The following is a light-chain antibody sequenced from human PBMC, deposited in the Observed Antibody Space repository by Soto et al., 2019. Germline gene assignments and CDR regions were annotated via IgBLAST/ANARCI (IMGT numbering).Light chain of an antibody. V-gene: IGKV3D-20*02. Sequence: IVLTQSPGTLSLSPGERATLSCRASQSVSSSYLAWYQQKPGQAPRLLIYGASSRATGIPDRFSGSGSGTDFTLTISGLEPEDFAVYYCQQCYNWPQWTFGQGTKVDIK. CDR2: GAS. J-gene: IGKJ1*01. CDR3: QQCYNWPQWT. CDR1: QSVSSSY.